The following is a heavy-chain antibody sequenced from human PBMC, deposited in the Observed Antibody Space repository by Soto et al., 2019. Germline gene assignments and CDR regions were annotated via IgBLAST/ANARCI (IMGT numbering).Heavy chain of an antibody. CDR1: GFTFSDYY. CDR2: ISSSGSTI. V-gene: IGHV3-11*01. D-gene: IGHD1-7*01. J-gene: IGHJ4*02. CDR3: ARVYNWNLYYYFDY. Sequence: GGSLRLSCAASGFTFSDYYMSWIRQAPGKGLEWVSYISSSGSTIYYADSVKGRFTISRDNAKNSLYLQMNSLRAEDTAVYYCARVYNWNLYYYFDYWGQGTLVTVSS.